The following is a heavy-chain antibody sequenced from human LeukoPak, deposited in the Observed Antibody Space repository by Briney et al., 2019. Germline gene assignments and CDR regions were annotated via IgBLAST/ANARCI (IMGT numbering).Heavy chain of an antibody. CDR1: GFTFSSYG. J-gene: IGHJ6*03. CDR2: IRYDGGNK. D-gene: IGHD5-18*01. CDR3: AKSGAMALRPYYYYMDV. Sequence: PGGSLRLSCAASGFTFSSYGMHWVRQAPGKGLEWVAFIRYDGGNKYYADSVKGRFTISRDNSKNTLYLQMNSLRAEDTAVYYCAKSGAMALRPYYYYMDVWGKGTTVTISS. V-gene: IGHV3-30*02.